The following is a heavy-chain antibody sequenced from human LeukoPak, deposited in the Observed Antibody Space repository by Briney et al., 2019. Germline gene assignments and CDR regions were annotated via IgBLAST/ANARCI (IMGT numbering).Heavy chain of an antibody. Sequence: ASVKVSCKASGYTFTGYYMHWVRQAPGQGLEWMGWINPNSGGTNYAQKFQGRVTMTRDTSISTAYMELSSLRSEDMAVYYCARDGTGPDDYGDYFAANFDYWGQGTLVAVSS. J-gene: IGHJ4*02. CDR1: GYTFTGYY. CDR2: INPNSGGT. V-gene: IGHV1-2*02. CDR3: ARDGTGPDDYGDYFAANFDY. D-gene: IGHD4-17*01.